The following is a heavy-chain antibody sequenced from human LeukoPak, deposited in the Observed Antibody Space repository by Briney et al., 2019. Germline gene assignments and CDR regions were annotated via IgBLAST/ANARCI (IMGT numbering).Heavy chain of an antibody. CDR1: GFPFSSYR. J-gene: IGHJ4*02. Sequence: GGSLRLSCVASGFPFSSYRMTWVRQAPGKGLEWVANIKQDGSKKSYVDSVKGRFTISRDNAKNSLYLQMNSLRAEDTAIYYCTRVGYIDEGIDYWGQGTLVTVSS. CDR3: TRVGYIDEGIDY. CDR2: IKQDGSKK. D-gene: IGHD5-24*01. V-gene: IGHV3-7*04.